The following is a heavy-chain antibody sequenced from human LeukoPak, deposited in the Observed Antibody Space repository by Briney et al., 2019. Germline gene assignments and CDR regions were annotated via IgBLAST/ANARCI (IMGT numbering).Heavy chain of an antibody. CDR3: ARDRLTTTYYFDY. CDR1: GGSISSSSYY. D-gene: IGHD4/OR15-4a*01. CDR2: IYYSGST. V-gene: IGHV4-39*07. J-gene: IGHJ4*02. Sequence: SETLSLTCTVSGGSISSSSYYWGWIRQPPGKGLEWIGSIYYSGSTYYNPSLKSRVTISVDTSKNQFSLKLSSVTAADTAVYYCARDRLTTTYYFDYWGQGTLVTVSS.